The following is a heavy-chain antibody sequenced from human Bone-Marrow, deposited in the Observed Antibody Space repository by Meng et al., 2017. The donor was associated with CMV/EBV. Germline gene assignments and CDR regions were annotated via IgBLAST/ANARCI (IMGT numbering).Heavy chain of an antibody. CDR1: GFTFSSYA. Sequence: GGSLRLSCAASGFTFSSYAMSWVRQAPGKGLEWVSAISGSGGSTYYADSVKGRFTISRDNAKNSLYLQMNSLRAEDTAVYYCARDPSTIFGVKYPYYFDYWGQGTLVTVSS. CDR2: ISGSGGST. D-gene: IGHD3-3*01. V-gene: IGHV3-23*01. CDR3: ARDPSTIFGVKYPYYFDY. J-gene: IGHJ4*02.